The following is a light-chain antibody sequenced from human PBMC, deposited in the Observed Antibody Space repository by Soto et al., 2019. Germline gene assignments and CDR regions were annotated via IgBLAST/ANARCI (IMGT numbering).Light chain of an antibody. CDR2: DAS. CDR3: QQYVNALT. CDR1: QDISNH. V-gene: IGKV1-33*01. J-gene: IGKJ4*01. Sequence: DIQMTQSPSSLSASAGDRVTITCQASQDISNHLNWYQQKAGKAPKLLINDASNLETVVPSRFSGSGSGTDFTITISGLQPEDIATYYCQQYVNALTFGGGTKVEIK.